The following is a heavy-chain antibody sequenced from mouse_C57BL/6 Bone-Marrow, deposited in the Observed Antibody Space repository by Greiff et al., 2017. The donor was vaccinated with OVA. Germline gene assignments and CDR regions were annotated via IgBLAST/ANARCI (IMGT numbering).Heavy chain of an antibody. Sequence: VQLQQSGPELVKPGASVKISCKASGYTFTDYYMNWVKQSHGKSLEWIGDINPNNGGTSYNQKFKGKATLTVDKSSSTAYMELRSLTSEDSAVYYCARFYDGYHYYYAMDYWGQGTSVTVSS. CDR1: GYTFTDYY. D-gene: IGHD2-3*01. CDR3: ARFYDGYHYYYAMDY. CDR2: INPNNGGT. J-gene: IGHJ4*01. V-gene: IGHV1-26*01.